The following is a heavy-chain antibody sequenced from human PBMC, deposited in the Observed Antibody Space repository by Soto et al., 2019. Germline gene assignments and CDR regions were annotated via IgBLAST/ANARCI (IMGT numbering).Heavy chain of an antibody. CDR2: ISSSSSTI. CDR1: GFTFSSYS. V-gene: IGHV3-48*02. Sequence: EVQLVESGGGLVQPGGSLRLSCAASGFTFSSYSMNWVRQAPGKGLEWVSYISSSSSTIYYADSVKGRFTISRDNAKNSLYLQMNSLRDEDTAVYYCARDSVRFLDTPWEYYYYGMDVWGQGTTVTVSS. D-gene: IGHD3-3*01. J-gene: IGHJ6*02. CDR3: ARDSVRFLDTPWEYYYYGMDV.